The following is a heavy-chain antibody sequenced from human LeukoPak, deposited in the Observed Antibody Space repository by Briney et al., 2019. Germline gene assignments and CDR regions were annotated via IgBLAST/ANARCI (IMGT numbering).Heavy chain of an antibody. V-gene: IGHV1-2*02. D-gene: IGHD3-10*01. J-gene: IGHJ5*02. CDR3: ARPLRVTMIRGAAFRASSDFDP. CDR1: GYTFSGYY. CDR2: INPNTGGT. Sequence: AASVKVSCKASGYTFSGYYINWVRQAPGQGLEWMGWINPNTGGTKYAQRFQDRVTMTRDTSISTAYMEVSRLRYDDTAVYYCARPLRVTMIRGAAFRASSDFDPWGQGTLVTVSS.